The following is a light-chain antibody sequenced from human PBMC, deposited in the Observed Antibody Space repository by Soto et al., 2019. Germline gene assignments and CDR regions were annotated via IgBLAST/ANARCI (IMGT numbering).Light chain of an antibody. CDR3: QQRSNWPPIT. J-gene: IGKJ5*01. CDR1: QSVSNY. CDR2: DAS. V-gene: IGKV3-11*01. Sequence: PGERATLSCRASQSVSNYLAWYQQKPGQAPRLLIYDASNRATGIPARFSGSGSGTDFTLTISSLEPEDFAVYYCQQRSNWPPITFGQGTRLEIK.